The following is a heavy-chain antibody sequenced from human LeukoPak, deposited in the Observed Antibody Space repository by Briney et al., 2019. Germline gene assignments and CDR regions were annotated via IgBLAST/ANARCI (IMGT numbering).Heavy chain of an antibody. CDR3: AREDIVVVVAALGVHYGMDV. CDR1: GYTFTSYA. D-gene: IGHD2-15*01. V-gene: IGHV1-3*01. J-gene: IGHJ6*02. Sequence: ASVKVSCKASGYTFTSYAMHWVRQAPGQRLEWMGWINAGNGNTKYSQKFQGRVTITRDTSASTAYMELSSLRSEDTAVYYCAREDIVVVVAALGVHYGMDVWGQGTTVTVSS. CDR2: INAGNGNT.